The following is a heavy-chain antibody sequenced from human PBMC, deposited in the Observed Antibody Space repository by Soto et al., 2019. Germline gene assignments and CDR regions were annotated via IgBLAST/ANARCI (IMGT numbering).Heavy chain of an antibody. CDR3: ARVATMVRGVISDAFDI. J-gene: IGHJ3*02. V-gene: IGHV3-48*02. Sequence: EVQLVESGGGLVQPGGSLRLSCAASGFTFSSYSMNWVRQAPGKGLEWGSYISSSSSTIYYADSVKGRFTISRDNAKNSLYLQMNSLRDEDTAVYYCARVATMVRGVISDAFDIWGQGTMVTVSS. CDR1: GFTFSSYS. D-gene: IGHD3-10*01. CDR2: ISSSSSTI.